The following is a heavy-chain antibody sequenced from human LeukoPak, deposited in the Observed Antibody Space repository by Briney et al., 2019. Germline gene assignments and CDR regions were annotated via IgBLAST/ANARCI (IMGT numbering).Heavy chain of an antibody. V-gene: IGHV3-33*01. CDR3: ARDGTDSYGYNLFDY. CDR1: GFTFSSYG. Sequence: PGGSLRLSCAASGFTFSSYGMHWVRQAPGKGLEWVAVIWYDGSNKYYADSVKGRFTISRDNSKNTLYLQMNSLRAEDTAVYYCARDGTDSYGYNLFDYWGQGTLVTVSS. CDR2: IWYDGSNK. D-gene: IGHD5-18*01. J-gene: IGHJ4*02.